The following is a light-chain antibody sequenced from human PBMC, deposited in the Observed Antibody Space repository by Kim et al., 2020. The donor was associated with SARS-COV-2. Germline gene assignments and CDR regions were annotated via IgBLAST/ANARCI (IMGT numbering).Light chain of an antibody. V-gene: IGLV3-21*04. J-gene: IGLJ3*02. CDR3: HLWDSDSDHWV. CDR1: NIGSES. Sequence: APGKTATSTCGGNNIGSESLHWYQQRPGQAPVLLIYHDTDRPSGIPERFSASKSGNTATLTITRVEAGDEADYYCHLWDSDSDHWVFGGGTQLTVL. CDR2: HDT.